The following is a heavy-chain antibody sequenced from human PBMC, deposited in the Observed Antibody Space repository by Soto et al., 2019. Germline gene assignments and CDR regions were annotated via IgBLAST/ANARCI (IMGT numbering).Heavy chain of an antibody. J-gene: IGHJ6*03. V-gene: IGHV3-33*01. CDR1: GFTFSSYG. CDR2: IWYDGSNK. D-gene: IGHD3-9*01. CDR3: ARSWDYDILTGYAPYYYYMDV. Sequence: QVQLVESGGGVVQPGRSLRLSCAASGFTFSSYGMHWVRQAPGKGLEWVAVIWYDGSNKYYADSVKGRFTISRDNSKNTLYLQMNILRAEDTAVYYCARSWDYDILTGYAPYYYYMDVWGKGTTVTVSS.